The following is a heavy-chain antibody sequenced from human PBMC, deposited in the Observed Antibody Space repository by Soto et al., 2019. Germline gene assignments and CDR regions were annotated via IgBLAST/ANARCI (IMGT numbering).Heavy chain of an antibody. CDR1: GFTFDDYA. CDR2: ISWNSGSI. Sequence: EVQLVESGGGLVQPGRSLRLSCAASGFTFDDYAMHWVRQAPGKGLEWVSGISWNSGSIGYADSVKGRFTISRDNAKNSLYLQMNSLRAEDTALYYCAKDRGWELPKGYFGYWGPGTLGPGSS. J-gene: IGHJ4*02. D-gene: IGHD1-26*01. V-gene: IGHV3-9*01. CDR3: AKDRGWELPKGYFGY.